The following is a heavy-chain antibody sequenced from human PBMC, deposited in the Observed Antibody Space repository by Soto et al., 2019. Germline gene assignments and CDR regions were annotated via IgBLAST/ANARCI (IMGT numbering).Heavy chain of an antibody. CDR2: IYHSGST. CDR3: ASGEYDSWSGFDTGRGGCFDP. J-gene: IGHJ5*02. CDR1: GGSISRGGYS. Sequence: LQLPESGSGLVKPSQTLSLTCAVSGGSISRGGYSWGWIRQPPGKGLEWIGYIYHSGSTYYKPYLQRRGTISVDTSKNHCSLKLNSVTAADTAVSSCASGEYDSWSGFDTGRGGCFDPCGKGNPVTVAA. D-gene: IGHD3-3*01. V-gene: IGHV4-30-2*01.